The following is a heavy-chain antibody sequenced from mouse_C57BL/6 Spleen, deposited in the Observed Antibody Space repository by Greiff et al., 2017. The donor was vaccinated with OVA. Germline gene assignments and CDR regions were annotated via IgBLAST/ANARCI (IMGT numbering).Heavy chain of an antibody. CDR2: IDPSDSYT. V-gene: IGHV1-59*01. CDR1: GYTFTSYW. D-gene: IGHD1-1*01. Sequence: QVQLQQPGAELVRPGTSVKLSCKASGYTFTSYWMHWVKQRPGQGLEWIGVIDPSDSYTNYNQKFKGKATLTVDTSSSTAYMQLSSLTSEDSAVYYCVTRGPQLRRYEVYYAMDYWGQGTSVTVSS. CDR3: VTRGPQLRRYEVYYAMDY. J-gene: IGHJ4*01.